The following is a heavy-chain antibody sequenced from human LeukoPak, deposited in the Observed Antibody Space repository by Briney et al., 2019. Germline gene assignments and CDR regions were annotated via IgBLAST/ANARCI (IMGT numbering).Heavy chain of an antibody. V-gene: IGHV3-74*01. D-gene: IGHD2/OR15-2a*01. J-gene: IGHJ4*02. CDR2: INSDGSWT. CDR1: GNYL. CDR3: VSFYETY. Sequence: GGSLRLSCGASGNYLMHWARQAPGKGLVWVSHINSDGSWTSYADSVKGRFTISKDNAKNTVYLQMNSLRAEDTAVYYCVSFYETYWGRGTLVTVSS.